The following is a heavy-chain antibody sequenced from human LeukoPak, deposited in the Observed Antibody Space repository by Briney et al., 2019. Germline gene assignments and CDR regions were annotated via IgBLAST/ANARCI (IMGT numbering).Heavy chain of an antibody. Sequence: PSETLSLTCTVSGGSISSYYWSWIRQPPGKGLEWIGYIYYSGSTNYNPSLKSRVTISVDTSKNQFSLKLSSVTAADTAVYYCARHGAGVIAAAGTVWFDPWGQGTLVTVSS. CDR2: IYYSGST. CDR1: GGSISSYY. J-gene: IGHJ5*02. CDR3: ARHGAGVIAAAGTVWFDP. D-gene: IGHD6-13*01. V-gene: IGHV4-59*08.